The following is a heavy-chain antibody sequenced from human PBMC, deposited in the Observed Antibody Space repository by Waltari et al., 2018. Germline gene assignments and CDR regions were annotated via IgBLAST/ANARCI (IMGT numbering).Heavy chain of an antibody. CDR3: AKGGGGWYVGWYYFDY. Sequence: EVQLVESGGGLVRPGRSLRLSCAASGFTFDDYAMHWVRQAPGKGLEWVSGISWNSGSIGYADSVKGRFTISRDNAKNSLYLQMNSLRAEDTALYYCAKGGGGWYVGWYYFDYWGQGTLVTVSS. J-gene: IGHJ4*02. V-gene: IGHV3-9*01. CDR1: GFTFDDYA. CDR2: ISWNSGSI. D-gene: IGHD6-19*01.